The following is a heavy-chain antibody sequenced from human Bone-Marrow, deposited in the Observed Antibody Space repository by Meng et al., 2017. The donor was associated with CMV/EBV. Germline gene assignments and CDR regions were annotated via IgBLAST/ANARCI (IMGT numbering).Heavy chain of an antibody. D-gene: IGHD2-2*01. CDR1: GYPFTSHY. CDR2: INPNSGGT. V-gene: IGHV1-2*02. Sequence: ASVKVSCKAPGYPFTSHYMHWVRQAPGQGLEWMGWINPNSGGTNYAQKFQGRVTMTRDTSISTAYMELSRLRSDDTAVYYCASAVYCSSTSCYPPDYYYYGMDVWGQGTTVTVSS. J-gene: IGHJ6*02. CDR3: ASAVYCSSTSCYPPDYYYYGMDV.